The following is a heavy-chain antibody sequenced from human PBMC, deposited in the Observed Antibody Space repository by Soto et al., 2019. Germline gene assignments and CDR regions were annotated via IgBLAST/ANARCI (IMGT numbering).Heavy chain of an antibody. D-gene: IGHD2-2*01. V-gene: IGHV3-15*07. Sequence: GGSLRLSCVASGFTFSNAWMNWVRQAPGKGLEWVGRIKSKTDGGTTDYAAPVKDRFTISRDDSKNTLYLQMNSLKTEDTGVYYCTTEGYCSSTSCNEGFDNWGQGTLVTVSS. CDR3: TTEGYCSSTSCNEGFDN. CDR1: GFTFSNAW. J-gene: IGHJ4*02. CDR2: IKSKTDGGTT.